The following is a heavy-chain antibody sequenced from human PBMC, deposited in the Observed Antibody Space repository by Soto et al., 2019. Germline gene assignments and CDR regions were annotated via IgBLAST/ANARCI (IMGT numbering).Heavy chain of an antibody. V-gene: IGHV1-46*03. J-gene: IGHJ6*03. CDR2: INPSLGTA. Sequence: ASVKVSCKASGGSFRNSATSWVRQAPGQGLEWMGIINPSLGTASYAQKFQGRVTMTRDKSTSTVYMELSSLRSEDTAVYYCARDPLHRFTLFDYGDYLDYYYYYMDVWGKGTTVTVSS. D-gene: IGHD4-17*01. CDR3: ARDPLHRFTLFDYGDYLDYYYYYMDV. CDR1: GGSFRNSA.